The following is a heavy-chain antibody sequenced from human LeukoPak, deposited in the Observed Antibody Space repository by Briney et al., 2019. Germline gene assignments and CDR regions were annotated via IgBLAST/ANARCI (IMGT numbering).Heavy chain of an antibody. CDR1: GFTFSSYA. CDR3: AKDNDYGDFSTDY. CDR2: ISGSGGST. J-gene: IGHJ4*02. V-gene: IGHV3-23*01. Sequence: GGSLRLSCAASGFTFSSYAMSWVRQAPGKGLEWVSGISGSGGSTYYADSVKGRFTFSRDNSKNTLYLQLNSLRAEDTAVYYCAKDNDYGDFSTDYWGQGALVTVSS. D-gene: IGHD4-17*01.